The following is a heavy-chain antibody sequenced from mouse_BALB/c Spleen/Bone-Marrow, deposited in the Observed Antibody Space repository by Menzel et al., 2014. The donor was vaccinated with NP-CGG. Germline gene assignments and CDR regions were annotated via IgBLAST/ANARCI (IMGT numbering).Heavy chain of an antibody. CDR1: GFNFSDYG. Sequence: EVMLVESGGGVVQPGGSRKLSCAASGFNFSDYGMAWVRLAPGKGPEWVAFISNLAYSIYYADTVTGRFTISRENAKNTLYLEMSSLRFEDTAMYYCTRDRGYDGGYYFDHWGQGTTLTVSS. V-gene: IGHV5-15*02. CDR2: ISNLAYSI. J-gene: IGHJ2*01. CDR3: TRDRGYDGGYYFDH. D-gene: IGHD2-2*01.